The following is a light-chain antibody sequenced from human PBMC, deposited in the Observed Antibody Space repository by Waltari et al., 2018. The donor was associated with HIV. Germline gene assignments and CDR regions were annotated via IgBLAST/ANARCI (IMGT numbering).Light chain of an antibody. CDR1: RRDVGTYDY. V-gene: IGLV2-23*02. CDR2: DVT. J-gene: IGLJ1*01. Sequence: QSALTQPASVSGSPGQAIPLSCTGSRRDVGTYDYISWYQQHPGTAPKLIISDVTERPSGISNRFSGSKSGTTASLTISGLQAEDEAEYFCCSFAGSNFVFGSGTKVTVL. CDR3: CSFAGSNFV.